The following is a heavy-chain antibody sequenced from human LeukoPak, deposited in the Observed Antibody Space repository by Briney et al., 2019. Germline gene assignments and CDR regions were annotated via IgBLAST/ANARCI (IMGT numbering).Heavy chain of an antibody. CDR2: IYYSGST. D-gene: IGHD3-10*01. V-gene: IGHV4-30-4*07. CDR3: ARAIEVLVRGVTSVWFDP. CDR1: GGSISSGGYS. Sequence: PSQTLSLTCAVSGGSISSGGYSWSWIRQPPGKGLEWIGYIYYSGSTYYNPSLKGRVTISVDTSKNQFSLKLGSVTAADTAVYYCARAIEVLVRGVTSVWFDPWGQGTLVTVSS. J-gene: IGHJ5*02.